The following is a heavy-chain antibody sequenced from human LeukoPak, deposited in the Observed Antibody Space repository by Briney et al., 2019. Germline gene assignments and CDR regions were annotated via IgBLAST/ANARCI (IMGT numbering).Heavy chain of an antibody. CDR1: GGSFSGYY. V-gene: IGHV4-34*01. CDR3: ARLGARID. Sequence: SETLSLTCAVYGGSFSGYYWSWIRQPPGKGLEWIGEINHSGSTNYNPSLKSRVTISVDTSKNQFSLKLSSVTAADTAVYYCARLGARIDWGQGTLVTVSS. CDR2: INHSGST. D-gene: IGHD3-22*01. J-gene: IGHJ4*02.